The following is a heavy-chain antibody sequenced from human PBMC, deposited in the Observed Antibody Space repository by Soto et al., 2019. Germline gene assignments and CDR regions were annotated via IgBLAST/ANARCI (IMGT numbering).Heavy chain of an antibody. Sequence: GGSLRLSCAASGFTVSSNYMSWVRQAPGKGLEWVSVIYSGGSTYYADSVKGRFTISRDNSKNTLYLQMNSLRAEDTAMYYCARDKYSSSWIVFDYWGQGALVTVSS. J-gene: IGHJ4*02. V-gene: IGHV3-53*01. CDR2: IYSGGST. CDR1: GFTVSSNY. CDR3: ARDKYSSSWIVFDY. D-gene: IGHD6-13*01.